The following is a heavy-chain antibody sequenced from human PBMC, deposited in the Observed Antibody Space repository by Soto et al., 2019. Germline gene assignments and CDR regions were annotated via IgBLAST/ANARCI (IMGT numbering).Heavy chain of an antibody. V-gene: IGHV4-59*01. J-gene: IGHJ5*02. Sequence: PSETLSLTCTVSGGSISSYYWSWIRQPPGKGLEWIGYIYYSGSTNYNPSLKSRVTISVDTSKNQFSLKLSSVTAADTAVYYCARGLDYYDSSGPGGNWSDPWGQGTLVTVSS. CDR2: IYYSGST. D-gene: IGHD3-22*01. CDR1: GGSISSYY. CDR3: ARGLDYYDSSGPGGNWSDP.